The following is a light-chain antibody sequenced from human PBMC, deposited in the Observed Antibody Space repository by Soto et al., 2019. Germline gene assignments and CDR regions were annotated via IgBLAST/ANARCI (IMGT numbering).Light chain of an antibody. CDR3: QQYNNFMYT. J-gene: IGKJ2*01. V-gene: IGKV1-5*01. Sequence: DIPMTQSPSTLSASVGDRVTITCRASQSISNWLAWYQQKPGKAPKLLIYDASSLERGVPSRFSGSGSGTEFTLAISSLQPDDFATYYCQQYNNFMYTFGQGTKLEI. CDR2: DAS. CDR1: QSISNW.